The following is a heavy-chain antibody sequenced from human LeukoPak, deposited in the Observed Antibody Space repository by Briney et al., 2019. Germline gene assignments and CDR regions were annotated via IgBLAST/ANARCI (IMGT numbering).Heavy chain of an antibody. Sequence: PGGSLRLSCAASGFSFSTYTMDWVRQAPGKGLEWVSSSAGSNSFVYYADSVKGRFTISRDDAKNSLYLQMNSLRAEDTAVYYCASHYGSGSSPFDYWGQGTLVTVSS. J-gene: IGHJ4*02. CDR3: ASHYGSGSSPFDY. V-gene: IGHV3-21*01. D-gene: IGHD3-10*01. CDR1: GFSFSTYT. CDR2: SAGSNSFV.